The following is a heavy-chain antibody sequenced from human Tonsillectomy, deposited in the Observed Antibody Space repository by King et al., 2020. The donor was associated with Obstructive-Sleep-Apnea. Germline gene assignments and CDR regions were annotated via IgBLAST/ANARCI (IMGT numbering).Heavy chain of an antibody. D-gene: IGHD6-13*01. V-gene: IGHV1-8*01. CDR2: MNPNRGNT. CDR3: ARARYSSSWTLRGFDP. Sequence: QLVQSGAEVKKPGASVKVSCKASGYTFTSFDINWVRQATGQGLEWMGWMNPNRGNTGYAQKVQGRVTMTRNNSISTAYMELSSLRSEETAVYYCARARYSSSWTLRGFDPWGQGTLVTVSS. CDR1: GYTFTSFD. J-gene: IGHJ5*02.